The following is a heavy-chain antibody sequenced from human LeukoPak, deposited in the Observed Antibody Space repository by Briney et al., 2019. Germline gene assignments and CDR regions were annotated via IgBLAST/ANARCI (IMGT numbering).Heavy chain of an antibody. V-gene: IGHV4-59*01. CDR2: IYYSGST. Sequence: SETLSLTCTVSRGSIRNYYWSWIRPSPRKGLEWVGYIYYSGSTNYNPSLKSRVSISVDTSKNQFSLKLTSVTPADTAVYYCARETVIASSYDYWGEGILVTVSS. D-gene: IGHD4-17*01. J-gene: IGHJ4*02. CDR3: ARETVIASSYDY. CDR1: RGSIRNYY.